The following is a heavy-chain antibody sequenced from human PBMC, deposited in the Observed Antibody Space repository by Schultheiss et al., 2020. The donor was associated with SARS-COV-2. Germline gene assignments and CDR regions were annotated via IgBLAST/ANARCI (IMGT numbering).Heavy chain of an antibody. Sequence: GGSLRLSCAVSGFTFGGYDMSWVRQAPGKGLEWVSGISGGGGSSTYYADSVKGRFTISRDNSKNTLYLQMTSLRAEDTAVYYCARDKFLAYWGQGTLVTVSS. J-gene: IGHJ4*02. V-gene: IGHV3-23*01. D-gene: IGHD3-3*01. CDR2: ISGGGGSST. CDR3: ARDKFLAY. CDR1: GFTFGGYD.